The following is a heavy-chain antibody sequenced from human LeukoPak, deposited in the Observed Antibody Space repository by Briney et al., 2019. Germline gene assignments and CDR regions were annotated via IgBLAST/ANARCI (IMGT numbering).Heavy chain of an antibody. CDR2: IIPILGIA. J-gene: IGHJ4*02. D-gene: IGHD3-22*01. V-gene: IGHV1-69*04. CDR3: ARDLYDSSGYPPGV. Sequence: GASVKVSCKASGYTFTSYGISWVRQAPGQGLEWMGRIIPILGIANYAQKFQGRVTITADKSTSTAYMELSSLRSEDTAVYYCARDLYDSSGYPPGVWGQGTLVTVSS. CDR1: GYTFTSYG.